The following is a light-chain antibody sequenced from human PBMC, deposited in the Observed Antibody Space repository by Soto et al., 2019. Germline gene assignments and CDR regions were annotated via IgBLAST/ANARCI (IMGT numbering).Light chain of an antibody. V-gene: IGLV1-51*02. CDR1: SSNIGNNY. CDR2: ENN. CDR3: GTWDSSLSAALYV. Sequence: QSVLTQPPSVSAAPGQKVTISCSGSSSNIGNNYVSWYQQLPGTAPKLLIYENNKRPSGIPDRFSGSKSGTSATLGITGLQTGDEADYYCGTWDSSLSAALYVFGTGTKVT. J-gene: IGLJ1*01.